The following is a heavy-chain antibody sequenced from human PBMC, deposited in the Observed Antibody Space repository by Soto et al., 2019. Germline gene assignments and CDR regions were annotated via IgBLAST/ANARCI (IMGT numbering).Heavy chain of an antibody. CDR2: TTYDGGIK. CDR1: GFSFGGYG. Sequence: GGSLGLSCAASGFSFGGYGREWVRLAQGKGLEWVAATTYDGGIKHHVDSVKGRFTISRDNSKNTLYLQMNSLRVEDTATYYCAGALENPYFYYGLNVWGQGTTVTVSS. D-gene: IGHD1-1*01. V-gene: IGHV3-30*03. J-gene: IGHJ6*02. CDR3: AGALENPYFYYGLNV.